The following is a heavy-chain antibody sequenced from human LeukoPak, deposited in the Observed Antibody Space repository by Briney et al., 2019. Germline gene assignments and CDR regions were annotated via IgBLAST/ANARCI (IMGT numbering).Heavy chain of an antibody. J-gene: IGHJ4*02. CDR3: ARQTTVTTPGYFDY. CDR1: GGSISSSSYY. Sequence: SETLSLTCTVSGGSISSSSYYWGWIRQPPGRGLEGIGSIYYSGSTYYNPSLKSRVTISVDTSKNQFSLKLSSVTAADTAVYYCARQTTVTTPGYFDYWGQGTLVTVSS. D-gene: IGHD4-17*01. V-gene: IGHV4-39*01. CDR2: IYYSGST.